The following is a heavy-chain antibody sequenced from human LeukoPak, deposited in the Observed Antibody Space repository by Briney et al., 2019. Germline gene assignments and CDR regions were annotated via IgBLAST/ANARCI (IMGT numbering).Heavy chain of an antibody. Sequence: GGSLRLSCAASGFTFSSYAMSWVRQAPGKGLEWVSAISGSGGSTYYADSVKGRFTISRDNSKNTLYLQMNSLRAEDTAVYYCARIKQEMATIPIFDYWGQGTLVTVSS. CDR3: ARIKQEMATIPIFDY. D-gene: IGHD5-24*01. CDR1: GFTFSSYA. J-gene: IGHJ4*02. CDR2: ISGSGGST. V-gene: IGHV3-23*01.